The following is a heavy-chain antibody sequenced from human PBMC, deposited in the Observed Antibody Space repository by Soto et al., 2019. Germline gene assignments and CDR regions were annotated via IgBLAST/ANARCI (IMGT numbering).Heavy chain of an antibody. Sequence: PSETLSLTCAVTGGSISSGGYSWSWIRQPPGKDLEWIGYIYYSGSTNYKPSLKSRVTISVDTSKNQFSLKLSSVTAADTAVYYCARVSCSSTSCYVGASWFDPWGQGTLVTVSS. V-gene: IGHV4-61*08. CDR2: IYYSGST. CDR1: GGSISSGGYS. J-gene: IGHJ5*02. CDR3: ARVSCSSTSCYVGASWFDP. D-gene: IGHD2-2*01.